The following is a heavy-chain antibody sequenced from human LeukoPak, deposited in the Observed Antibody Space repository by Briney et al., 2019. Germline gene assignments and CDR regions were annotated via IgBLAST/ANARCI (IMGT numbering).Heavy chain of an antibody. CDR2: IYYSGST. Sequence: PSETLSLTCTVSGGSISSYYWSWIRQPPGKGLEWIGYIYYSGSTNYKPSLKSRVTVSVDTSKNQFSLKLSSVTAADTAVYYCELLSDFGDFDYWGQGTLVTVSS. CDR1: GGSISSYY. CDR3: ELLSDFGDFDY. D-gene: IGHD2-2*01. J-gene: IGHJ4*02. V-gene: IGHV4-59*08.